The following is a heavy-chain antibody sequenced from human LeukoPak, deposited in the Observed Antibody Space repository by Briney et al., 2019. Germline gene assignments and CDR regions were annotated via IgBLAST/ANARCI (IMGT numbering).Heavy chain of an antibody. CDR3: ASDLPLVYGSAFDI. V-gene: IGHV1-69*13. CDR1: GGTFSSYA. CDR2: IIPIFGTA. J-gene: IGHJ3*02. Sequence: GASVKVSCKASGGTFSSYAISWVRQAPGQGLEWMGGIIPIFGTANYAQKFQGRVTITADESTSTAYMELSSLRYEDTAVYYCASDLPLVYGSAFDIWGQGTMVTVSS. D-gene: IGHD2-8*01.